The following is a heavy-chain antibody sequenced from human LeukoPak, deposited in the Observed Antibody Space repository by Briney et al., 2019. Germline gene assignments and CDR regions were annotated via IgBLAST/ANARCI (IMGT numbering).Heavy chain of an antibody. V-gene: IGHV1-2*02. CDR2: INPNSGGT. CDR3: ARVALTAAGTMWANSHFDY. CDR1: GYTFTGYY. Sequence: ASVKVSCKASGYTFTGYYMHWVRQAPGQGLEWMGWINPNSGGTNYAQKFQGRVTMTGDTSISTAYMELSRLRSDDTAVYYCARVALTAAGTMWANSHFDYWGQGTLVTVSS. D-gene: IGHD6-13*01. J-gene: IGHJ4*02.